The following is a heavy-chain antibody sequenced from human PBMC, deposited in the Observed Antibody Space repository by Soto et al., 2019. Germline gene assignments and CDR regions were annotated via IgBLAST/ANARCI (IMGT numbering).Heavy chain of an antibody. CDR3: ARLSIAAAGRDYGMDV. CDR1: GYSFTSYW. Sequence: GESLKISCKGSGYSFTSYWIGWVRQMPGKGLEWMGIIYPGDSDTRYSPSFQGQVTISADKSISTAYLQWSSLKASDTAMYYCARLSIAAAGRDYGMDVWGQGTTVTVSS. D-gene: IGHD6-13*01. V-gene: IGHV5-51*01. CDR2: IYPGDSDT. J-gene: IGHJ6*02.